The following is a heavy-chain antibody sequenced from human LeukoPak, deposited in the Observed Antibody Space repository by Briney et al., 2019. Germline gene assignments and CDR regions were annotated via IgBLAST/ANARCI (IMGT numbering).Heavy chain of an antibody. CDR2: IWHDGSNK. J-gene: IGHJ4*02. V-gene: IGHV3-33*01. CDR3: ARGEHFDY. D-gene: IGHD1-26*01. CDR1: GFTFSSYG. Sequence: GRSLRLSCAASGFTFSSYGMHWVRQAPGKGLEWVAVIWHDGSNKYYVDSVKGRFTISRDNSKTTLYLQMNSLRAEDTSVYYCARGEHFDYWGQGTLVTVSS.